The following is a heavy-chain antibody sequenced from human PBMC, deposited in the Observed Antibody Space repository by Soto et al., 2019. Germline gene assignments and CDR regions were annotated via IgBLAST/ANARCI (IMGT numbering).Heavy chain of an antibody. D-gene: IGHD5-12*01. J-gene: IGHJ3*01. CDR2: ITNNGDTT. V-gene: IGHV3-23*04. CDR1: GFTFSIYA. CDR3: AMSAGYGGAFDV. Sequence: EKQLVESGGALAQRGGFLRRCCVGSGFTFSIYALTWVRQAPGKGLEWVSLITNNGDTTFFGDSVKGRFSISRDNSKNTLYLQLENLRAEDTAVYYCAMSAGYGGAFDVWGQGTMVAVSS.